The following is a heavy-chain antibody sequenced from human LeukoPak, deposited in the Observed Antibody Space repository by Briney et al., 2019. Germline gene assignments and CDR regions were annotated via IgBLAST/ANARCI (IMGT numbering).Heavy chain of an antibody. J-gene: IGHJ4*02. D-gene: IGHD2-2*02. CDR3: TREGCGATSCYTNDY. CDR2: ITSTHAT. CDR1: GFTFSASP. Sequence: QSGGSLRLSCTASGFTFSASPMHWVRQASGKGLEWVGRITSTHATAYAASVKGRFTISRDDSKSTTYLQMNSLETEDTAVYFCTREGCGATSCYTNDYWGQGTLVTVSS. V-gene: IGHV3-73*01.